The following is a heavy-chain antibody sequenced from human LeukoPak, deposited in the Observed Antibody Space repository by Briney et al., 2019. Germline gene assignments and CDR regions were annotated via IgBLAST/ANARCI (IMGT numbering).Heavy chain of an antibody. Sequence: GGSLRLSCAPSGFTFSSYAMSWVRQAPGKGLEWVSSISASGGSTNYADSVKGRFTISRDNSENTVYLQMNSLRAEDTAVYYCAKVMKGSERLTMVRGVIIKTAGLYYMDVWGKGTTVTVSS. CDR1: GFTFSSYA. J-gene: IGHJ6*03. CDR3: AKVMKGSERLTMVRGVIIKTAGLYYMDV. V-gene: IGHV3-23*01. CDR2: ISASGGST. D-gene: IGHD3-10*01.